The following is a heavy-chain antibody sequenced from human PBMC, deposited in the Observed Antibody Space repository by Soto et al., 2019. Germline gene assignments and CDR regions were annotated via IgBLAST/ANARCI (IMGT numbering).Heavy chain of an antibody. CDR1: GFTVSSNY. D-gene: IGHD3-16*02. V-gene: IGHV3-66*01. CDR2: IYSGGST. CDR3: ARVMITFGGVIVHDAFDI. Sequence: GGSLRLSCAASGFTVSSNYMSWVRQAPGKGLEWVSVIYSGGSTYYADSVKGRFTISRDNSKNTLYLQMNSLRAEDTAVYYCARVMITFGGVIVHDAFDIWGQGTMVTVSS. J-gene: IGHJ3*02.